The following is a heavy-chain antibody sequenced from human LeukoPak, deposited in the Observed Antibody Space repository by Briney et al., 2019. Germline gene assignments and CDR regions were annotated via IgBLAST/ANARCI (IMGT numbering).Heavy chain of an antibody. J-gene: IGHJ4*02. V-gene: IGHV1-69*06. D-gene: IGHD6-13*01. CDR1: GGTFSRYA. CDR2: IIPIFGTA. CDR3: ARESIAAAGQWYFDY. Sequence: GASVKVSCKASGGTFSRYAISWVRQAPGQGLEWMGRIIPIFGTANYAQKFQGRVTITADKSTSTAYMELSSLRSEDTAVYYCARESIAAAGQWYFDYWGQGTLVTVSS.